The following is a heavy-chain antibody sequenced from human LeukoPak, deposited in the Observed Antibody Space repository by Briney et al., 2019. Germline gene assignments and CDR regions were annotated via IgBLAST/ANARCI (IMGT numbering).Heavy chain of an antibody. D-gene: IGHD3-9*01. CDR2: ISRSGDSL. J-gene: IGHJ6*02. Sequence: PGGSLRLSCAASGFPFRDYYMTWIRQAPGKGLEWISYISRSGDSLYCADSVEGRFTISRGNAKNSLFLQMNSLRADDTAVYYCAREVVIFPDYYYYGMDVWGQGTTVTVSS. V-gene: IGHV3-11*01. CDR3: AREVVIFPDYYYYGMDV. CDR1: GFPFRDYY.